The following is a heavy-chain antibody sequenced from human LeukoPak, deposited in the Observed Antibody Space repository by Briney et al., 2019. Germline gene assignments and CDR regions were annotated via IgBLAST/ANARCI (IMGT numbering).Heavy chain of an antibody. V-gene: IGHV4-61*09. CDR1: GGSISSGSYD. CDR3: TKGRGI. J-gene: IGHJ4*02. D-gene: IGHD3-10*01. Sequence: SETLSLTCTVSGGSISSGSYDWYWIPPPAGKGLEWIGHLYTSGRMSYNPSLKSRVTISVDTSKNQFSLKLTSVTAADTAVYYCTKGRGIWGQGTLVTVSS. CDR2: LYTSGRM.